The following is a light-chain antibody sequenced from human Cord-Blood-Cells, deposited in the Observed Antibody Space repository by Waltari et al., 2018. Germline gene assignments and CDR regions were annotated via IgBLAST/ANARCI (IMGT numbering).Light chain of an antibody. CDR1: QSISSY. Sequence: TITCRASQSISSYLNWYQQKPGKAPKLLIYAASSLQSGVPSRFSGSGSGTDFTLTISSLQPEDFATYYCQQIYSTPLTFGGGTKVEIK. CDR2: AAS. J-gene: IGKJ4*01. V-gene: IGKV1-39*01. CDR3: QQIYSTPLT.